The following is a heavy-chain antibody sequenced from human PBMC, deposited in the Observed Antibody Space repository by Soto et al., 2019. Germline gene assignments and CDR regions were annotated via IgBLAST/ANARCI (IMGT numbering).Heavy chain of an antibody. J-gene: IGHJ3*02. CDR2: ISWNSGSI. CDR1: GFTFDDYA. V-gene: IGHV3-9*01. CDR3: AKGLRFLEWSPSDAFDI. Sequence: EVQLVESGGGLVQPGRSLRLSCAASGFTFDDYAMHWVRQAPGKGLEWVSGISWNSGSIGYADSVKGRFTISRDNAKNSLYLQMNSLRAEDTALYYCAKGLRFLEWSPSDAFDIWGQGTMVTVSS. D-gene: IGHD3-3*01.